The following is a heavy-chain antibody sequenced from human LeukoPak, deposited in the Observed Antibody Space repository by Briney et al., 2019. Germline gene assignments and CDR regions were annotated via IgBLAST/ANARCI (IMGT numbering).Heavy chain of an antibody. CDR2: FDPEDGET. CDR1: GYTLTELS. V-gene: IGHV1-24*01. Sequence: ASMKVSCKVSGYTLTELSMHWVRQAPGKGLEWMGGFDPEDGETIYAQKFQGRVTMTEDTSTDTAYMELSSLRSEDTAVYYCATARYVGDPLHPHYFDYWGQGTLVTVSS. J-gene: IGHJ4*02. D-gene: IGHD1-26*01. CDR3: ATARYVGDPLHPHYFDY.